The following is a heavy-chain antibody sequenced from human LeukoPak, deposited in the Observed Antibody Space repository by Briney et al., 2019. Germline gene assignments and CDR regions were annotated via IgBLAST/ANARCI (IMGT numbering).Heavy chain of an antibody. CDR1: GITFSSYA. Sequence: GGSLRLSCAASGITFSSYALNWVRQAPGKGLEWVSYISSSSGYTGYAISVKGRFTISRDNAKNSLFLQMDSLIAEDTAVYYCAKDRSVDGTVWGQGTLVTVSS. J-gene: IGHJ4*02. D-gene: IGHD6-19*01. CDR3: AKDRSVDGTV. V-gene: IGHV3-21*05. CDR2: ISSSSGYT.